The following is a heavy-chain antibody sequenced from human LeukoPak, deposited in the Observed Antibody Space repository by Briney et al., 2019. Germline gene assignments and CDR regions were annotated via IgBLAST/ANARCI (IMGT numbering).Heavy chain of an antibody. V-gene: IGHV3-23*01. CDR2: NSNNGGYT. CDR3: AKSAYYDSSGFYREYYFDY. CDR1: GFTFSSSA. Sequence: GGSLRLSCAASGFTFSSSAMSWVRQAPGKGLEWVSANSNNGGYTYYADSVQGRFTISRDNSKSTLCLQMNSLRAEDTAVYYCAKSAYYDSSGFYREYYFDYWGQGTLVTVSS. D-gene: IGHD3-22*01. J-gene: IGHJ4*02.